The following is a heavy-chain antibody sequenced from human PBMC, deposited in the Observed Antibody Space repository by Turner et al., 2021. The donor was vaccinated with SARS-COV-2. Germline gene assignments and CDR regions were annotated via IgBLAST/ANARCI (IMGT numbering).Heavy chain of an antibody. J-gene: IGHJ4*02. CDR2: TSYDGSNK. CDR1: EFTFSIYG. Sequence: QVQLVESGGGVVQPGRSLRLSWAAPEFTFSIYGMHWVRQAPGKGLEWVAVTSYDGSNKYYADSVKGRFTISRDNSKNTLYLQMNSLRAEDTAVYYCAKSYSGSYWDRNDYWGQGTLVTVSS. CDR3: AKSYSGSYWDRNDY. D-gene: IGHD1-26*01. V-gene: IGHV3-30*18.